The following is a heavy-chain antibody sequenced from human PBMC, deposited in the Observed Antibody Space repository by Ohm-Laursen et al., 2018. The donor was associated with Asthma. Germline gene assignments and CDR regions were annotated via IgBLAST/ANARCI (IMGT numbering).Heavy chain of an antibody. Sequence: SLRLSCTASGFTFSSYGMHWVRQAPGKGLEWVAVISYDGSNKYYADSVKGRFTISRDNSKNTLYPQMNSLRAEDTAVYYCARDRIVVVTAILDYWGQGTLVTVSS. J-gene: IGHJ4*02. V-gene: IGHV3-30*03. D-gene: IGHD2-21*02. CDR3: ARDRIVVVTAILDY. CDR2: ISYDGSNK. CDR1: GFTFSSYG.